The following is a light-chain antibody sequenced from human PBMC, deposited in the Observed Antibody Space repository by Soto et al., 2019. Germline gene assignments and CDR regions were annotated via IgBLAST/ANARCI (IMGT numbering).Light chain of an antibody. J-gene: IGKJ2*01. CDR2: GAS. CDR1: QSVSSSY. Sequence: EIVLTQSPGTLSLSPGERATLSCRASQSVSSSYLAWYQQNPGQAHRLLISGASTRATGIRDRFSGSGSGTDFTLTISRLEPEDFAVYYCQQYGSSPPQYTFGQGTKLQIK. CDR3: QQYGSSPPQYT. V-gene: IGKV3-20*01.